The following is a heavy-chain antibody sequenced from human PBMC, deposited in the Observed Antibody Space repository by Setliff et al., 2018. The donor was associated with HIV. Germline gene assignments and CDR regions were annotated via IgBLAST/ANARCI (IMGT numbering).Heavy chain of an antibody. V-gene: IGHV3-21*01. CDR3: ARGRVLEWLLNH. J-gene: IGHJ4*02. D-gene: IGHD3-3*01. CDR2: ISSGSSYI. Sequence: PGGSLRLSCAASGFTFSSYSMNWVRQAPGKGLEWVSSISSGSSYIYYAESVKGRFTISRDNAKNSLYLQMNSLRAEDTAVYYCARGRVLEWLLNHWGQGTRVTVSS. CDR1: GFTFSSYS.